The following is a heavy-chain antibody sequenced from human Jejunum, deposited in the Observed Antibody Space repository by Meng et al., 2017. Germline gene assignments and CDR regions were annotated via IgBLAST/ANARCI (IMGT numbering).Heavy chain of an antibody. Sequence: GESLKISCVASGFAFGSYIMTWVRQAPGKGLEYVSSMSGSGGMTYYADSVKGRFTISRDNSKNTLYLQMNSLGGDDTATYYCGKVDPITAHTSGWYGVDYWGQGTLVTFSS. V-gene: IGHV3-23*01. CDR3: GKVDPITAHTSGWYGVDY. CDR2: MSGSGGMT. D-gene: IGHD6-13*01. CDR1: GFAFGSYI. J-gene: IGHJ4*02.